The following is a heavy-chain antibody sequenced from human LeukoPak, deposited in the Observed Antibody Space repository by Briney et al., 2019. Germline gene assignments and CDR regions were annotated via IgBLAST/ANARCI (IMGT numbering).Heavy chain of an antibody. Sequence: SVKVSCKASGGTFSSYAISWVRQAPGQGLEWMGGIIPIFGTANYAQKFQGRVTITADESTSTAYMELSSLRSEDTAVYYCAREDIRGYRYGAHWGDYWGQGTLVTVSS. CDR1: GGTFSSYA. J-gene: IGHJ4*02. CDR2: IIPIFGTA. V-gene: IGHV1-69*13. D-gene: IGHD5-18*01. CDR3: AREDIRGYRYGAHWGDY.